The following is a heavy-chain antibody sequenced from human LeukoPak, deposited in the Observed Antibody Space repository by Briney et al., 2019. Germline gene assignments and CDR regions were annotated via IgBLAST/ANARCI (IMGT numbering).Heavy chain of an antibody. V-gene: IGHV3-23*01. J-gene: IGHJ6*02. D-gene: IGHD5-18*01. CDR3: AKDTAMAPDYGMDV. Sequence: GGSLRLSCAVSGFTFSSYWMSWVRQAPGKGLEWVSAISGSGGSTYYADSVKGRFTISRDNSKNTLYLQMNSLRAEDTAVYYCAKDTAMAPDYGMDVWGQGTTVTVSS. CDR2: ISGSGGST. CDR1: GFTFSSYW.